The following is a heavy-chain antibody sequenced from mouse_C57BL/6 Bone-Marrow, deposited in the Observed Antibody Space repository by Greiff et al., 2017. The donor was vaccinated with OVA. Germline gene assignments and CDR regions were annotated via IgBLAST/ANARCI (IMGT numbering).Heavy chain of an antibody. CDR1: GYTFTSYG. CDR2: IYPRSGNT. CDR3: AREGDYHYFDY. J-gene: IGHJ2*01. D-gene: IGHD2-4*01. V-gene: IGHV1-81*01. Sequence: VQLVESGAELARPGASVKLSCKASGYTFTSYGISWVKQRTGQGLEWIGEIYPRSGNTYYNEKFKGKATLTADKSSSTAYMELRSLTSEDSAVYFCAREGDYHYFDYWGQGTTLTVSS.